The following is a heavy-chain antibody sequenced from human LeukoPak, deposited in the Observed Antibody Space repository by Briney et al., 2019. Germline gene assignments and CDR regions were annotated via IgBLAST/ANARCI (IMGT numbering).Heavy chain of an antibody. CDR3: AKDNEYYGSGSYSHFDY. D-gene: IGHD3-10*01. Sequence: VGSLRLSCAASGFTFDDYAMHWVRQAPGKGLEWVSLISGEGGSTYYADSVKGRFTISRDNSKNSLYLQMNSLRTEDTALYYCAKDNEYYGSGSYSHFDYWGQGTLVTVSS. J-gene: IGHJ4*02. V-gene: IGHV3-43*02. CDR1: GFTFDDYA. CDR2: ISGEGGST.